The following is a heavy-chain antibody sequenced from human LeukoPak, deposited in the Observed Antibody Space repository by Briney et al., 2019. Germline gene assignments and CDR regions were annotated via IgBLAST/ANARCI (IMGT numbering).Heavy chain of an antibody. CDR3: ARRGSSGSYYSYGMDV. V-gene: IGHV5-10-1*01. D-gene: IGHD3-10*01. J-gene: IGHJ6*04. CDR2: IDLSDAYS. Sequence: GESLQISCQGSGYSFTSYWISWLRQMPGKGLVGSVRIDLSDAYSNYRLSFEGRVTISADKCISTAYLQWSSLKASDTAMYYCARRGSSGSYYSYGMDVWGKGTTVTVSS. CDR1: GYSFTSYW.